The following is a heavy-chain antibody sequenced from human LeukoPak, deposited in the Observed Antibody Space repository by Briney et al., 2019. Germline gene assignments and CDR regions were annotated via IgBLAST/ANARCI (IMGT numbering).Heavy chain of an antibody. D-gene: IGHD5-24*01. V-gene: IGHV4-34*01. CDR3: ARGRTMANKRYDY. J-gene: IGHJ4*02. CDR1: GGSFSGYY. CDR2: INHSGST. Sequence: SETLSLTCAVYGGSFSGYYWSWIRQPPGKGLEWIGEINHSGSTNYNPSLKSRVTISVDTSKNQFSLKLSSVTAADTAVYYCARGRTMANKRYDYWGQGTLVTVSS.